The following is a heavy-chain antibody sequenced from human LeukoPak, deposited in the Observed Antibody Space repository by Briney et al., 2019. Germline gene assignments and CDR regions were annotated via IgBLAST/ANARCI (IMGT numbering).Heavy chain of an antibody. Sequence: ASVKVSCKASGYTFTGYYVHWVRQAPGQGLEWMGIINASGGSTKYAKRFQGRVTMTRDTSTSAVYMEVSSLRSEDTAVYYCATNGPGDGFDIWGQGTMVTVSS. V-gene: IGHV1-46*01. CDR3: ATNGPGDGFDI. CDR1: GYTFTGYY. CDR2: INASGGST. J-gene: IGHJ3*02.